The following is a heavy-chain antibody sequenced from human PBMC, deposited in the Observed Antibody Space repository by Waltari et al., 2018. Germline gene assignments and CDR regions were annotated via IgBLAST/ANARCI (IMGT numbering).Heavy chain of an antibody. J-gene: IGHJ4*02. CDR3: AKEGLGGDRQFDY. D-gene: IGHD2-21*02. CDR2: VSGPSTYT. CDR1: GFMFSSYS. V-gene: IGHV3-21*06. Sequence: EVQLAESGGGLVQPGGYLRLSCVASGFMFSSYSFTLVRPAPGKGLEWVASVSGPSTYTFYSDSVKGRFTISRDNAKNSVFLQMNGLRDDDTAIYYCAKEGLGGDRQFDYWGQGTLVRVSS.